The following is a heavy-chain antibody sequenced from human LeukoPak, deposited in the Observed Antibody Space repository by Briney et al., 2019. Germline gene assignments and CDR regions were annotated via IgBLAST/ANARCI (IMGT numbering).Heavy chain of an antibody. CDR3: AKGRDMVNYYYYMDV. D-gene: IGHD5-18*01. CDR2: ISYDGSNK. V-gene: IGHV3-30*18. CDR1: GFTFSSYG. J-gene: IGHJ6*03. Sequence: PGGSLRLSCAASGFTFSSYGMHWVRQAPGKGLEWVAVISYDGSNKYYADSVKGRFTISRDNSKNTLYLQMNSLRAEDTAVYYCAKGRDMVNYYYYMDVWGKGTTVTVSS.